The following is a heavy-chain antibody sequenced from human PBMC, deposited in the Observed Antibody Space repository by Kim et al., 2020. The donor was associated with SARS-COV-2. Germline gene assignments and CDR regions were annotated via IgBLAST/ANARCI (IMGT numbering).Heavy chain of an antibody. V-gene: IGHV4-34*01. J-gene: IGHJ5*02. CDR1: GGSFSGYY. CDR2: INHSGST. CDR3: ARVKWYSNYVPHWFDP. D-gene: IGHD4-4*01. Sequence: SETLSLTCAVYGGSFSGYYWSWIRQPPGKGLEWIGEINHSGSTNYNPSLKSRVTISVDTSKNQFSLKLSSVTAADTAVYYCARVKWYSNYVPHWFDPWGQGTLVTVSS.